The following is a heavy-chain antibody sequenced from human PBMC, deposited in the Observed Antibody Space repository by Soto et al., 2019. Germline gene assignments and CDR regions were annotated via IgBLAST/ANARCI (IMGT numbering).Heavy chain of an antibody. CDR3: ATGATGDY. Sequence: QVQLVQSGAEVKKPGASVKVSCKASGYTFTSYGISWVRQAPGQGLEWMGWISAFNGDTNYAQRLQDRVTMTTDTSTSTACMELRSLRSDDTAAFYCATGATGDYWGQGTPVTVSS. D-gene: IGHD1-26*01. J-gene: IGHJ4*02. CDR2: ISAFNGDT. CDR1: GYTFTSYG. V-gene: IGHV1-18*01.